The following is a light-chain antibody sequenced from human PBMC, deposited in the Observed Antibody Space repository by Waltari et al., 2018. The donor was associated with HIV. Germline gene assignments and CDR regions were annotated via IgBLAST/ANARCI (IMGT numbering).Light chain of an antibody. J-gene: IGLJ3*02. CDR1: SSIIRSNT. Sequence: QSVLPQPPSASGTPGQRVPIPCSGRSSIIRSNTESWYPHLPGTAPKLLSYSNAPRPSGVPDRFSGSKSGTSASLAISGLQSEDEADYYCAAWDDSLNGWVFGGGTKLTVL. CDR3: AAWDDSLNGWV. V-gene: IGLV1-44*01. CDR2: SNA.